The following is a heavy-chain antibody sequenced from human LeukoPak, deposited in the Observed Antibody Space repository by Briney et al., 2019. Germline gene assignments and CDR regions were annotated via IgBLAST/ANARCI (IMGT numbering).Heavy chain of an antibody. CDR1: GFTFNSYS. Sequence: GGSLRLSCAASGFTFNSYSMHWVRQAPGKGLEWVTAISDDETYKFYADSVKGRFTISRDNSKNTLYLQMNSLKTEDTAIYYCNREYYGSGHWGQGTLVTVSS. J-gene: IGHJ4*02. CDR3: NREYYGSGH. V-gene: IGHV3-30-3*01. D-gene: IGHD3-10*01. CDR2: ISDDETYK.